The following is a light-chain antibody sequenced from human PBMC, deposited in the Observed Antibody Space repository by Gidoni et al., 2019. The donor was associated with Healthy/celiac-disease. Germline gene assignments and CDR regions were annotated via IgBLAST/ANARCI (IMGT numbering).Light chain of an antibody. Sequence: DIVMTQSPLSLPVTPGEPASISCRSSQSLLHSNGYNYLDWYLQKPGQSPQLLIYLGSNRASGVPDRFSGSGSGTDFTLKISRVEAEDVGVYYCMKALQTTITFXQXTRLEIK. CDR3: MKALQTTIT. CDR1: QSLLHSNGYNY. CDR2: LGS. V-gene: IGKV2-28*01. J-gene: IGKJ5*01.